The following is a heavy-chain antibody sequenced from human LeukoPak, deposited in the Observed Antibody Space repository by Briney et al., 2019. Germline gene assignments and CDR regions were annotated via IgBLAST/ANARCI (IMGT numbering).Heavy chain of an antibody. CDR1: GYSFTSYW. Sequence: RGESLKISCKGSGYSFTSYWIGWVRQMPGKGLEWMGIIYPGDSDTRYSPSFQGRVTISADKSISTAYLQWSSLKASDTAMYYCARHKVQWLPTDAFDIWGQGTMVTVSS. J-gene: IGHJ3*02. CDR2: IYPGDSDT. V-gene: IGHV5-51*01. D-gene: IGHD5-12*01. CDR3: ARHKVQWLPTDAFDI.